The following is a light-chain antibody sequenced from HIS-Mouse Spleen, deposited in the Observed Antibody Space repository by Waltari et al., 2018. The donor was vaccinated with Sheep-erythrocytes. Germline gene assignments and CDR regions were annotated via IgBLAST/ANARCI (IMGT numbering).Light chain of an antibody. J-gene: IGLJ1*01. CDR2: EFS. Sequence: QSALTQPASVSGSPGQSITIPRTGTSSDVGGYNYVSWYQQHPGTAPKLMIYEFSKRPSGVPDRFSGSKSGNTASLTVSGLQAEDEADYYCSSYAGSNNYVFGTGTKVTVL. CDR3: SSYAGSNNYV. V-gene: IGLV2-8*01. CDR1: SSDVGGYNY.